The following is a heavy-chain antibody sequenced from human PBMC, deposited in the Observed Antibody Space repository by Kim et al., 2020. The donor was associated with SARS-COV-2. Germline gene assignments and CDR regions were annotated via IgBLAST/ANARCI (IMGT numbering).Heavy chain of an antibody. D-gene: IGHD2-15*01. Sequence: SETLSLTCTVSGDSISGYYWSWIRQSPGKGLEWIGYSYYSRSTKYNPSLRSRVTISLDTSKNQISLKLRSVTAADTAVYYCAREGDYCSGGSCHAHWCQGTLVTVYS. CDR1: GDSISGYY. V-gene: IGHV4-59*01. CDR2: SYYSRST. J-gene: IGHJ4*02. CDR3: AREGDYCSGGSCHAH.